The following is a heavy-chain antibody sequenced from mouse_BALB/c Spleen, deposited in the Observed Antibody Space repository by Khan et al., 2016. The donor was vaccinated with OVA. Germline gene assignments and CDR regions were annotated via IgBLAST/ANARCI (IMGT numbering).Heavy chain of an antibody. CDR3: TRSGYGNSFAY. Sequence: QVQLQQPGAELVKPGASVKLSCKASGYTFISYYMYWVKQRPGQGLEWIGGINPSNGGSHFNEKFKNKARLTVDNSSSTAYMQLSTLTSEDSAVYYCTRSGYGNSFAYWAQGTLVTVSA. CDR2: INPSNGGS. J-gene: IGHJ3*01. D-gene: IGHD2-10*02. V-gene: IGHV1S81*02. CDR1: GYTFISYY.